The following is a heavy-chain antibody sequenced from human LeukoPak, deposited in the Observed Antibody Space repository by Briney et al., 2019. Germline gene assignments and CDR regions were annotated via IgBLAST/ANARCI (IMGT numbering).Heavy chain of an antibody. J-gene: IGHJ3*02. CDR1: GGSFSGYY. V-gene: IGHV4-34*01. D-gene: IGHD3-3*01. Sequence: SETLSLTCAVYGGSFSGYYWSWIRQPPGKGLERIGEINHSGSTNYNPSLKSRVTISVDTSKNQFSLKLSSVTAADTRVYYCARGMNYDFWSGYSTAFDICSQATMLTVSS. CDR3: ARGMNYDFWSGYSTAFDI. CDR2: INHSGST.